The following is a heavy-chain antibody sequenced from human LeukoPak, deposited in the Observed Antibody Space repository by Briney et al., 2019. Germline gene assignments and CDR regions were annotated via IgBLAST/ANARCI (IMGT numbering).Heavy chain of an antibody. V-gene: IGHV3-48*04. D-gene: IGHD5-12*01. Sequence: GGSLRLSCAASGFSLSDYNMNWVRQAPGKGLEWVSYISSSSSTMYYADSVKGRFTISRDNAKNSLYLQMNSLRAEDTAVYYCARAITIQGPDYWGQGTLVTVSS. CDR3: ARAITIQGPDY. CDR2: ISSSSSTM. CDR1: GFSLSDYN. J-gene: IGHJ4*02.